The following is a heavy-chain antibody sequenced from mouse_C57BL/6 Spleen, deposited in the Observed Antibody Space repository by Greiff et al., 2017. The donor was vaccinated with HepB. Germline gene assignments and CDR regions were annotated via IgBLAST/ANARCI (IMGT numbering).Heavy chain of an antibody. CDR3: AVLPTYY. V-gene: IGHV14-3*01. CDR2: IDPANGNT. J-gene: IGHJ2*01. D-gene: IGHD1-1*01. Sequence: VQLKESVAELVRPGASVKLSCTASGFTIKNTYMHWVKQRPEQGLEWIGRIDPANGNTKYAPKFQGKATITADTSSNTAYLQLSSLTSEDTAIYYCAVLPTYYWGQGTTLTVSS. CDR1: GFTIKNTY.